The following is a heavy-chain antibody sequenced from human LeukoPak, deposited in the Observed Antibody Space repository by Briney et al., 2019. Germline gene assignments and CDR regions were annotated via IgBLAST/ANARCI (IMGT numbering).Heavy chain of an antibody. V-gene: IGHV2-5*02. D-gene: IGHD3-22*01. CDR1: GFSLSDKGGG. CDR3: ARSSNYYDGRGPYRPQYFFDY. Sequence: SGPTLVKPKQPLRLTCSSSGFSLSDKGGGVALILQPPGKALEWLALLYWDVDDRYSPSLKSSLTITKAPSKDQVVLTMPDMDPVDTATYYCARSSNYYDGRGPYRPQYFFDYWGQETLVTVSS. J-gene: IGHJ4*02. CDR2: LYWDVDD.